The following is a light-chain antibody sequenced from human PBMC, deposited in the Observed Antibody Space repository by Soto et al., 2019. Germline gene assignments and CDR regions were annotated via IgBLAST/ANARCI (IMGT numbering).Light chain of an antibody. CDR1: KSGRGH. CDR2: ATS. J-gene: IGKJ1*01. V-gene: IGKV3-15*01. CDR3: QQYDHWLPA. Sequence: ETVMTQSPATLSVSPGERATLSCRSSKSGRGHLAWYQQKPGQIPRLLIYATSTRATGTPARFSGTGSETEYTLTISSLQSEDFAVYYCQQYDHWLPAFGQGTKVEIK.